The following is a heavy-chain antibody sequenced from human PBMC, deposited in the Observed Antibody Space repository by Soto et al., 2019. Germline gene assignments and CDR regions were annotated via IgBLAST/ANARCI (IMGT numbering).Heavy chain of an antibody. J-gene: IGHJ6*02. CDR3: AKHLDSTPSDRMDV. CDR2: ISYDGSDE. V-gene: IGHV3-30*18. CDR1: GFTFRSFG. Sequence: QVQLVESGGGVVQPGRSLRLSCAASGFTFRSFGMHWVRQAPGKGLEWVALISYDGSDEYYADSVKGRFTVSRDNSKNTLYLQMNSLQVEDTAIYYCAKHLDSTPSDRMDVWGQGTTVTVSS.